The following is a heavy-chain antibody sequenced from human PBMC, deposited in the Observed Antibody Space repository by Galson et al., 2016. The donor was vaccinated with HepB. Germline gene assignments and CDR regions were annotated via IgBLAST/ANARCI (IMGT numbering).Heavy chain of an antibody. Sequence: SLRLSCAASEFTSSRYSMHWVRQAPGKGLEWVSLISYDGGSKYYADSVKGRFTISRDNSKNTLFLQMNSLRVDHTAVYYCARDSGSGGLSFDYWGQGILVTVSS. V-gene: IGHV3-30-3*01. J-gene: IGHJ4*02. CDR3: ARDSGSGGLSFDY. D-gene: IGHD3-10*01. CDR2: ISYDGGSK. CDR1: EFTSSRYS.